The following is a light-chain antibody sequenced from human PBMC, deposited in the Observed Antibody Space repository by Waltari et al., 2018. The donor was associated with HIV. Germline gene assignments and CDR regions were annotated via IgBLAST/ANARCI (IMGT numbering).Light chain of an antibody. CDR1: QSIFYQSNSKNY. V-gene: IGKV4-1*01. CDR3: QQYFQTPLT. Sequence: IVMTQSPGSLTVSLGERATIPCKSSQSIFYQSNSKNYLACYQQKLGQPPTLLFYWSSTRHSGVPDLFSGGGSGTDFTLFFSILQPEDVGTYYCQQYFQTPLTFGPGTKV. J-gene: IGKJ3*01. CDR2: WSS.